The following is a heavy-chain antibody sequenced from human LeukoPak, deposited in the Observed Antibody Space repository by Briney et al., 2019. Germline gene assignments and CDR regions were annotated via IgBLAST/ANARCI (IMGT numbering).Heavy chain of an antibody. CDR2: ISSSSSTI. CDR1: GFTFSSYS. D-gene: IGHD3-3*01. Sequence: GGSLRLSCAASGFTFSSYSMNWVRQAPGKGLEWVSYISSSSSTIYYADSVKGRFTISRDNAKNSLYLQMNSPRAEDTAVYYCARDFGVVYYYMDVWGKGTTVTVSS. CDR3: ARDFGVVYYYMDV. J-gene: IGHJ6*03. V-gene: IGHV3-48*01.